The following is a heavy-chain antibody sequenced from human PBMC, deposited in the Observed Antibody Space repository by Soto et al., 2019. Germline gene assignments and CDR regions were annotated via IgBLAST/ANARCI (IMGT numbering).Heavy chain of an antibody. J-gene: IGHJ4*02. D-gene: IGHD2-21*02. CDR2: IDPSDSYT. Sequence: GGSLQISCKGSGYSFTSYWISWVRQMPGKGLEWIGMIDPSDSYTNYSPSFQGHVTISADKSISTAYLQWSSLKASDTAMYYCASGGDLDYWGQGTLVTVSS. V-gene: IGHV5-10-1*01. CDR3: ASGGDLDY. CDR1: GYSFTSYW.